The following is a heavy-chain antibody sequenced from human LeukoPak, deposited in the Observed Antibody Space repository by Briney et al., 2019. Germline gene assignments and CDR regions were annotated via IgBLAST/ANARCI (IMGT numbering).Heavy chain of an antibody. CDR1: GYTFTSYG. Sequence: ASVTVSCKASGYTFTSYGISWVRQAPGQGLEWMGWISAYNGNTNYAQKLQGRVTMTTDTSTSTAYMELRSLRSDDTAVYYCAGGDYDILTGYLYYWGQGTLVTVSS. J-gene: IGHJ4*02. CDR2: ISAYNGNT. V-gene: IGHV1-18*01. D-gene: IGHD3-9*01. CDR3: AGGDYDILTGYLYY.